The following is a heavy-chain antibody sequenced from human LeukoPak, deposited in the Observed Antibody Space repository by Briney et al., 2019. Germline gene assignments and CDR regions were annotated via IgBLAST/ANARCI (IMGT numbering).Heavy chain of an antibody. CDR1: GYTFTSYG. CDR3: ARGAAISRGYSYGYMLKYFDY. J-gene: IGHJ4*02. CDR2: ISAYNGNK. D-gene: IGHD5-18*01. V-gene: IGHV1-18*01. Sequence: ASVKVSCKASGYTFTSYGISWVRQAPGHGLEWMGWISAYNGNKNHAQKLQGRVTMTTDTSTSTAYMELRSLRSDETAVYYCARGAAISRGYSYGYMLKYFDYWGQGTLVTVSS.